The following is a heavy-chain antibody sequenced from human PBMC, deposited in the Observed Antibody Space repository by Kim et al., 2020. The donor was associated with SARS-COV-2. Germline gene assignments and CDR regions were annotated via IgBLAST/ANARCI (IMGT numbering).Heavy chain of an antibody. V-gene: IGHV3-21*01. Sequence: GGSLRLSCAASGFTFSSYSMNWVRQAPGKGLEWVSSISSSSSYIYYADSVKGRFTISRDNAKNSLYLQMNSLRAEDTAVYYCAREVIVPAATLFNGMDVWGQGTTVTVSS. CDR3: AREVIVPAATLFNGMDV. J-gene: IGHJ6*02. D-gene: IGHD2-2*01. CDR1: GFTFSSYS. CDR2: ISSSSSYI.